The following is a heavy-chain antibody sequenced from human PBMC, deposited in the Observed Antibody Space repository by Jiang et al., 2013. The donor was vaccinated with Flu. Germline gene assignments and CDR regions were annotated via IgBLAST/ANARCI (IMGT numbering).Heavy chain of an antibody. CDR1: GYTFTGYY. CDR3: AREENGSGSFQWGARTDKLADYYYYYYGMDV. Sequence: GAEVKKPGASVKVSCKASGYTFTGYYMHWVRQAPGQGLEWMGWINPNSGGTNYAQKFQGWVTMTRDTSISTAYMELSRLRSDDTAVYYCAREENGSGSFQWGARTDKLADYYYYYYGMDVWGQGTTVTVSS. D-gene: IGHD3-10*01. J-gene: IGHJ6*02. V-gene: IGHV1-2*04. CDR2: INPNSGGT.